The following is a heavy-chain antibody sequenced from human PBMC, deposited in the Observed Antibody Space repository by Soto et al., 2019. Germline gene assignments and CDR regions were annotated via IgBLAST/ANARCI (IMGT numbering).Heavy chain of an antibody. D-gene: IGHD5-18*01. CDR2: IYYSGST. CDR1: GGSISSGGYY. J-gene: IGHJ5*02. Sequence: PSETLSLTCTFSGGSISSGGYYWSWIRKHPGKGLEWIGYIYYSGSTYYNPSLKSRVTISVDTSKNQFSLKLSSVTAADTAVYYCARASSTRGYSYGYWFDPWGQGTLVTVSS. CDR3: ARASSTRGYSYGYWFDP. V-gene: IGHV4-31*03.